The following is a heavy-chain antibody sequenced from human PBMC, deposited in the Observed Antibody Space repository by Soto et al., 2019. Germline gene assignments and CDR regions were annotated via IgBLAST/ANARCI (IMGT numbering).Heavy chain of an antibody. CDR2: IIPVLDKA. Sequence: QVQLVQSGAEVKKPGSSVKVSCKTSGGTFSTYTLSWVRQAPGQGLEWMGRIIPVLDKADYAQRFQGRLTITADRSTNTANMELSSLSSEDTAIYYCARGATAGDSAVHYWGQGTLVSVSS. V-gene: IGHV1-69*02. D-gene: IGHD2-21*01. CDR3: ARGATAGDSAVHY. CDR1: GGTFSTYT. J-gene: IGHJ4*02.